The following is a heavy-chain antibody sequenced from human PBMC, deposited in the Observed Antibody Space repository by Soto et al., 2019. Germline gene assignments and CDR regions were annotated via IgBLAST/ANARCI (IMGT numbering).Heavy chain of an antibody. Sequence: QLQLQESGPGLVKPSETLSLTCAVSGGSISSSTYYWGWIRQPPGKGLEWIGTIYYSGVTYYNPSLKSRVTISVDTSKNQFSLRVTSVTAADSAVYYCARQHQGVRYPFDYWGQGTLLTVSS. V-gene: IGHV4-39*01. CDR1: GGSISSSTYY. CDR2: IYYSGVT. J-gene: IGHJ4*02. CDR3: ARQHQGVRYPFDY. D-gene: IGHD2-8*01.